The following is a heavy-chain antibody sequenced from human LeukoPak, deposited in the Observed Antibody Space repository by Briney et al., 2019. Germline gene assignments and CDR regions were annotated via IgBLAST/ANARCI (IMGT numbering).Heavy chain of an antibody. Sequence: PGGSLRLSCAASGFTFGRYTMHWVRQAPGKGLEWVALISYDGSYKYYADSVKGRFTISRDNSKNTLYLQMNSLRAEDTAVYYCARTLYYYDSSGYLNYWGQGTLVTVSS. D-gene: IGHD3-22*01. V-gene: IGHV3-30*04. CDR3: ARTLYYYDSSGYLNY. CDR1: GFTFGRYT. CDR2: ISYDGSYK. J-gene: IGHJ4*02.